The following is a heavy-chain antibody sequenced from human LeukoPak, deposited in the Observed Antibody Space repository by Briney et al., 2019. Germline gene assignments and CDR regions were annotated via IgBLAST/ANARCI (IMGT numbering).Heavy chain of an antibody. CDR2: ISGSGGGT. CDR3: AKDRGWSGYSPRGALDI. J-gene: IGHJ3*02. CDR1: GFTFSSYA. D-gene: IGHD3-3*01. V-gene: IGHV3-23*01. Sequence: PGGSLRLSCAASGFTFSSYAMSWVRQAPGKGLERVAAISGSGGGTYYADSVKGRFTISRDNSKNTLYLQMNSLRAEDTAVYYCAKDRGWSGYSPRGALDIWGQGTMVTVSS.